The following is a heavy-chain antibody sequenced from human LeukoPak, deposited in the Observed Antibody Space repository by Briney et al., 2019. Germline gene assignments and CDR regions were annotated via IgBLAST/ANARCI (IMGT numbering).Heavy chain of an antibody. Sequence: GASVKVSCKASGYTFTSYGISGVRQAPGQGLEWMGWISAYNGNTNYAQKLQGRVTMTTDTSTSTAYMELRSLRSDDTAVYYCARGLNYYDSSGYYSYAFDIWGQGKMVTVSS. V-gene: IGHV1-18*01. J-gene: IGHJ3*02. CDR1: GYTFTSYG. CDR3: ARGLNYYDSSGYYSYAFDI. D-gene: IGHD3-22*01. CDR2: ISAYNGNT.